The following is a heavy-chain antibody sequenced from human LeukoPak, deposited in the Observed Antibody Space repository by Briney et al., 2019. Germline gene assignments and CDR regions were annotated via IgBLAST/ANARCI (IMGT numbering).Heavy chain of an antibody. CDR1: GFTFSSYS. CDR2: ITSSGRYI. D-gene: IGHD2/OR15-2a*01. CDR3: TRKGSQWDFLVDY. J-gene: IGHJ4*02. V-gene: IGHV3-21*01. Sequence: PGGSLRLSCAASGFTFSSYSMNWVRQAPGKGLEWVSSITSSGRYIYYADSVEGRFTISRDNSENSLYLQMDSLTAEDTAVYYCTRKGSQWDFLVDYWGQGTRVAVSS.